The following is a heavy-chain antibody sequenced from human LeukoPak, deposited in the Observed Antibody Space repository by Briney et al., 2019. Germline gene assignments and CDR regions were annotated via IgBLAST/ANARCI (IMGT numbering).Heavy chain of an antibody. J-gene: IGHJ4*02. CDR1: GFTFSTYA. Sequence: TGGSLRLSCAASGFTFSTYAMNWVRQAPGKGLEWVSGVSRGGDTTDFADSVKGRFTISRDNSKNTVHLQMNSLRDEDTAVYYCAKDLFGDYGGLDYWGQGILVTVSS. D-gene: IGHD4-17*01. V-gene: IGHV3-23*01. CDR3: AKDLFGDYGGLDY. CDR2: VSRGGDTT.